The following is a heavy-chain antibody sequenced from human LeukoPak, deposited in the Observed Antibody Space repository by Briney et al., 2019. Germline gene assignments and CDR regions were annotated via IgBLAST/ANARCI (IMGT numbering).Heavy chain of an antibody. V-gene: IGHV4-34*01. CDR2: INRSGST. D-gene: IGHD6-13*01. CDR3: ARTYSSSWDIDY. Sequence: SETLSLTCAVYGGSFSGYYWSWIRQPPGKGLEWIGEINRSGSTNYNPSLKSRVTISVDTSKNQFSLKLSSVTAADTAVYYCARTYSSSWDIDYWGQGTLVTVSS. J-gene: IGHJ4*02. CDR1: GGSFSGYY.